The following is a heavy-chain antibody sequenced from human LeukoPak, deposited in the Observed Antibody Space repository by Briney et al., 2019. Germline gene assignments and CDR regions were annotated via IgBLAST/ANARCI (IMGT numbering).Heavy chain of an antibody. V-gene: IGHV3-23*01. D-gene: IGHD3-3*01. CDR2: ISGSGGST. J-gene: IGHJ4*02. CDR1: GFTFSSYA. CDR3: ARPGIGYYFDY. Sequence: GGSLRLSCAASGFTFSSYAMSWVRQAPGKGLEWVSAISGSGGSTYYADSVKGRFTISRDNSKNALYLQMNSLRAEDTAVYYCARPGIGYYFDYWGQGTLVTVSS.